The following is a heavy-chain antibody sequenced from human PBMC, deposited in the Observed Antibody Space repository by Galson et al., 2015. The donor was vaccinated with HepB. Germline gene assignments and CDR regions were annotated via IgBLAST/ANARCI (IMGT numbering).Heavy chain of an antibody. D-gene: IGHD3-3*01. CDR3: ARDPALYDFWSGYYTGYYGMDV. CDR2: INPSGGST. V-gene: IGHV1-46*01. Sequence: SVKVSCKASGYTFTSYYMHWVRQAPGQGLEWMGIINPSGGSTSYAQKFQGRVTMTRDTSTSTVYMELSSLRSEDTAVYYCARDPALYDFWSGYYTGYYGMDVWGQGTTVTVSS. J-gene: IGHJ6*02. CDR1: GYTFTSYY.